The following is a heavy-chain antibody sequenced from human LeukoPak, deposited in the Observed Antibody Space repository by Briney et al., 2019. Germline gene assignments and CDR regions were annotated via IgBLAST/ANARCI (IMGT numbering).Heavy chain of an antibody. Sequence: GASVKVSCKASGYTFTGYCMHWVRQAPGQGLEWMGWINPNSGGTNYAQKFQGRVTMTRDTSISTAYMELSRLRSDDTAVYYCARDPGDWSWNDETFDYWGQGTLVTVSS. CDR3: ARDPGDWSWNDETFDY. CDR2: INPNSGGT. D-gene: IGHD1-1*01. V-gene: IGHV1-2*02. J-gene: IGHJ4*02. CDR1: GYTFTGYC.